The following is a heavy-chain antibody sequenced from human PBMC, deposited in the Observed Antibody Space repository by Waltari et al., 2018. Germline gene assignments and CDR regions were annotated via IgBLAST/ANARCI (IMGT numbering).Heavy chain of an antibody. D-gene: IGHD1-1*01. J-gene: IGHJ3*01. CDR1: KFMFSSYG. Sequence: QMQLVESGGGVVQPGGSLRLSCVASKFMFSSYGMHWVRQSPGKGLQWVAAIGYNGVAKDYAESVEGRFTISRDNSKDTVDLEGNYLTGEDTADYYCVRGGLWDTSGRGAFDLWGPGTLVTVSS. V-gene: IGHV3-33*08. CDR2: IGYNGVAK. CDR3: VRGGLWDTSGRGAFDL.